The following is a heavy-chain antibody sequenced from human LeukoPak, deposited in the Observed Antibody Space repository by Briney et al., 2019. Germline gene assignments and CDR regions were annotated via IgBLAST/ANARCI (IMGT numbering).Heavy chain of an antibody. V-gene: IGHV4-61*02. D-gene: IGHD6-13*01. CDR1: GGSISSGSYY. CDR3: ARMLVAAAGTFYYGMDV. CDR2: IYTSGST. J-gene: IGHJ6*02. Sequence: SETLSLTCTVSGGSISSGSYYWSWIRQPAGKGLEWIGRIYTSGSTNYNPSLKSRVTISVDTSKNQFSLKLSSVTAADTAVYYCARMLVAAAGTFYYGMDVWGQGTTVTVSS.